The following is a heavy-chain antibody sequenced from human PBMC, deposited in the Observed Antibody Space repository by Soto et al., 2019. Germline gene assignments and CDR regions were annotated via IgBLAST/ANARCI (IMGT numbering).Heavy chain of an antibody. J-gene: IGHJ6*02. Sequence: PGGSLRLSCAASGFTFSDYFMTWIRQAPGKWLEWVSYISGSGSSTKYYADAVEGRFTISRDNAKNSLYLQMNSLTAEDTAVYYCARSSATVNGWWGYGLDVWGQGXTVTVYS. V-gene: IGHV3-11*01. CDR2: ISGSGSSTK. CDR1: GFTFSDYF. D-gene: IGHD2-15*01. CDR3: ARSSATVNGWWGYGLDV.